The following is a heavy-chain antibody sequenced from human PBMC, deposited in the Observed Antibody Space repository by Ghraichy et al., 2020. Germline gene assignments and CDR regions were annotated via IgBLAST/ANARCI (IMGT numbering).Heavy chain of an antibody. CDR3: ASLWAHGKDDY. V-gene: IGHV4-34*01. CDR1: GGSFSGYY. D-gene: IGHD3-16*01. Sequence: SETLSLTCAVYGGSFSGYYWSWIRQPPGKGLEWIGEINHSGSTNYNPSLKSRVTISVDTSKNQFSLKLSSVTAADTAVYYCASLWAHGKDDYWGQGTLVTVSS. CDR2: INHSGST. J-gene: IGHJ4*02.